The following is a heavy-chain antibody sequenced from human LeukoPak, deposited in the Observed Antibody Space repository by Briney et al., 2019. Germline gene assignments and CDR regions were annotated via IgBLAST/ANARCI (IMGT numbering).Heavy chain of an antibody. Sequence: GGSLRLSCAASGFTFSSYWMSWVRQAPGKGLEWVANIKQDGSEKYYVDSVKGRFTISRDNAKNSLYLQINSLRAEDTAVYYCARDYRGYRAPYYFNYWGQGTLVTVSS. D-gene: IGHD2-15*01. V-gene: IGHV3-7*01. CDR3: ARDYRGYRAPYYFNY. J-gene: IGHJ4*02. CDR1: GFTFSSYW. CDR2: IKQDGSEK.